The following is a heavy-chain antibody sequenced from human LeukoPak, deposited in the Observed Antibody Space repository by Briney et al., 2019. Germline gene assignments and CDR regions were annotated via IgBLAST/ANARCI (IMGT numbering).Heavy chain of an antibody. J-gene: IGHJ4*02. CDR1: GFTFSSFG. V-gene: IGHV3-30*03. Sequence: GRSLRLSCAASGFTFSSFGMHWVRQAPGQGLEWVAVISFDGSNQYYADSVKGRFTISRDNSKSTLYLQMNSLRAEDTAAYYCARHSSSWQCFDYWGQGTLVTVSS. D-gene: IGHD6-13*01. CDR3: ARHSSSWQCFDY. CDR2: ISFDGSNQ.